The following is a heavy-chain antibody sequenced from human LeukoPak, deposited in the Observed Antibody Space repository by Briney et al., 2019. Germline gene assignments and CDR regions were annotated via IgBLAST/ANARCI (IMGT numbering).Heavy chain of an antibody. J-gene: IGHJ4*02. V-gene: IGHV3-23*01. CDR1: GFTFSSYA. Sequence: GGSLRLSCAASGFTFSSYAMSWVRQAPGKGLEWVSAISGSGGSTYYADSVKGRFTIYRDNSKNTLYLQMNSLRAEDTAVYYCAKDSAGYSYANFDYWGQGTLVTVSS. D-gene: IGHD5-18*01. CDR3: AKDSAGYSYANFDY. CDR2: ISGSGGST.